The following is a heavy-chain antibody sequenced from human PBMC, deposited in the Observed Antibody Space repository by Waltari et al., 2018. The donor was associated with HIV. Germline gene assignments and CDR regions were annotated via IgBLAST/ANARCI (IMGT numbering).Heavy chain of an antibody. J-gene: IGHJ1*01. Sequence: EVRLEESGGGVVSPGRSLRLPCVPSGFNFEHSSLSCFPLSPVKAREWWVFIRSLSYGGTSDYAASTRGRVIISRDDSQSVVYLDVTSLKTEDTGVYYCVRDSLPKCAAGSCYRKWGQGT. V-gene: IGHV3-49*03. CDR1: GFNFEHSS. CDR2: IRSLSYGGTS. CDR3: VRDSLPKCAAGSCYRK. D-gene: IGHD2-2*01.